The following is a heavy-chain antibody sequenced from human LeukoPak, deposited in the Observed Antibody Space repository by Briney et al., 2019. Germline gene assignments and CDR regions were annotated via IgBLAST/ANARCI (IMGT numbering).Heavy chain of an antibody. V-gene: IGHV1-3*01. CDR3: ARDLPFDY. Sequence: KFQGRVTITRDTSASTAYMELGSLRSEDTAVYYCARDLPFDYWGQGTLVTVSS. J-gene: IGHJ4*02.